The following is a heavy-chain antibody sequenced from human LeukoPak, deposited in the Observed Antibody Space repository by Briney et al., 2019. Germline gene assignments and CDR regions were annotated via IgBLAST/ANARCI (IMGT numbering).Heavy chain of an antibody. CDR3: ARGVEASGVGFYAFDI. V-gene: IGHV4-4*07. CDR2: LYNGGDT. Sequence: SETLSLTCTVSGASIGSFYRIWIRQPAGKGLEWIARLYNGGDTNYSPSLRSRVTMPVDTSKNQFSLKLKSVTAADTAVYYCARGVEASGVGFYAFDIWGQGTMVTVSS. J-gene: IGHJ3*02. CDR1: GASIGSFY. D-gene: IGHD6-13*01.